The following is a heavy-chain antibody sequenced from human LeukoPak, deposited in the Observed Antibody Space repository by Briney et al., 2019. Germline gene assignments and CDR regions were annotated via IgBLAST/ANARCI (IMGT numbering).Heavy chain of an antibody. D-gene: IGHD3-9*01. CDR2: IRYDGRNK. V-gene: IGHV3-30*02. J-gene: IGHJ5*02. CDR1: GFTFSSYG. Sequence: PGGSLRLSCAGFGFTFSSYGMHWVRQAPGKGLEWVAFIRYDGRNKYYGDPVKGRFSISRDNSKNTLYLHMNSLRAENTAGNYSAKGRQYNILPGHYVSEDDPWGQGTLVTVSS. CDR3: AKGRQYNILPGHYVSEDDP.